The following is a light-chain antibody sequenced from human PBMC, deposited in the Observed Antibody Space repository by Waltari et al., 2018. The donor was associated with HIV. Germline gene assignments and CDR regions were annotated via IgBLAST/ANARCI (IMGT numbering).Light chain of an antibody. Sequence: QSVLPQPPSASGTPGQRVTISCSGSSSNIGTYPVNWYRQLPGTAPKLLIYSTNQRPAGVPDRFSGSKSGTSASLAISGLQSEDEADYYCAAWDGSLNGVLFGGGTKLTVL. J-gene: IGLJ2*01. CDR2: STN. V-gene: IGLV1-44*01. CDR1: SSNIGTYP. CDR3: AAWDGSLNGVL.